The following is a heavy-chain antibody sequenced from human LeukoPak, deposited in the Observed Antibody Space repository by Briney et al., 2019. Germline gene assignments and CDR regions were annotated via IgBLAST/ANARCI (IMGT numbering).Heavy chain of an antibody. CDR3: ASVGARYYFDY. V-gene: IGHV3-9*01. Sequence: GRSLRLSCSASGFTFDDYAMHWPRQAPGKGLEGVSGISWNSGSIGYADSVKGRFTNSRDNAKNSLYLQMNSLRAEDTALYYCASVGARYYFDYWGQGTLVTVSS. CDR1: GFTFDDYA. CDR2: ISWNSGSI. D-gene: IGHD5/OR15-5a*01. J-gene: IGHJ4*02.